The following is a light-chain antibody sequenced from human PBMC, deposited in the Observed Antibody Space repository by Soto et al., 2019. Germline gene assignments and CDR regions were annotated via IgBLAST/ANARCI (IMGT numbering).Light chain of an antibody. CDR1: QSVSSNY. CDR3: QQYGSSPCT. CDR2: GAS. J-gene: IGKJ1*01. Sequence: EIVLTQSPGTLSLSPGERATLSCRASQSVSSNYLAWYQQKPGQAPRPLIYGASSRATGIPDRFSGSGAGTDFPLTISRLEPEDFAVYYCQQYGSSPCTFGQGTKVEIK. V-gene: IGKV3-20*01.